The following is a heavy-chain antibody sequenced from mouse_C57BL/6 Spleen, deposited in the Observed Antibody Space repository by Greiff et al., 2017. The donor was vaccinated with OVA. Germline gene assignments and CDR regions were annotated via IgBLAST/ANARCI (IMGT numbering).Heavy chain of an antibody. J-gene: IGHJ2*01. CDR2: IDPEDGDT. Sequence: DVHLVESGAELVRPGASVKLSCTASGFNIKDYYMHWVKQRPEQGLEWIGRIDPEDGDTEYAPKFQGKATMTADTSSNTAYLQLSSLTSEDTAVYYCTSYYGSSYENYFDYWGQGTTLTVSS. V-gene: IGHV14-1*01. CDR3: TSYYGSSYENYFDY. D-gene: IGHD1-1*01. CDR1: GFNIKDYY.